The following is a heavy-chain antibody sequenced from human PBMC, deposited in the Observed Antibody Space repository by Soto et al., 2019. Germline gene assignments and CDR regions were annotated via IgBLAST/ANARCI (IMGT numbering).Heavy chain of an antibody. CDR3: ARDSYCSSTSCPRGWFDP. CDR2: ISAYNGNT. J-gene: IGHJ5*02. Sequence: QVQLVQSGAEVKKPGASVKVSCKASGYTFTSYGISWVRQAPGQGLEWMGWISAYNGNTNYAQKLQGRVTMTTDTSTSTAYMELRSLRSDDTAMYYCARDSYCSSTSCPRGWFDPWGQGTLVTVSS. CDR1: GYTFTSYG. V-gene: IGHV1-18*01. D-gene: IGHD2-2*01.